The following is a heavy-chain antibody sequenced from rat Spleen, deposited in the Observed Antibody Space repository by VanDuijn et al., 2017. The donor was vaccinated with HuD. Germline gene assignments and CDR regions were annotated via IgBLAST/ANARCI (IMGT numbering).Heavy chain of an antibody. CDR1: GFTFNNYV. D-gene: IGHD1-12*03. J-gene: IGHJ2*01. CDR2: ISYDGIST. CDR3: ARLYSDGYEYFDY. V-gene: IGHV5-29*01. Sequence: EVQLVKSGGGLVQPGRSLKLSCAASGFTFNNYVMSWVRQVPTKGLEWVATISYDGISTYYRDSVKGRFTISRDNAKSTLYLQIDSLRSEDTATYYCARLYSDGYEYFDYWGQGVMVTVSS.